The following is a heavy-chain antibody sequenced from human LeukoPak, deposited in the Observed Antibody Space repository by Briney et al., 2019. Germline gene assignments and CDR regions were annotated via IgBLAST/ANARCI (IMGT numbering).Heavy chain of an antibody. V-gene: IGHV4-39*07. CDR3: AIPRDSSDAFDI. CDR2: IYYSGST. D-gene: IGHD3-22*01. Sequence: SETLSLTCTVSGGSISSSSYYWGWIRQPPGKGLEWIGSIYYSGSTYYNPSLKSRVTISVDTSKNQFSLKLSSVTAADTAVYYCAIPRDSSDAFDIWGQGTLVTVSS. J-gene: IGHJ3*02. CDR1: GGSISSSSYY.